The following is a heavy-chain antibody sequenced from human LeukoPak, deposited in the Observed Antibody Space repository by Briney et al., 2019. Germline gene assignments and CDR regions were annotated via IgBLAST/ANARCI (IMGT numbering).Heavy chain of an antibody. Sequence: GGSLRLSCAASGFTFSSYAMHWVRQAPGKGLEWVAVISYDGSNKYYADSVKGRFTISRDNSKNTLYLQMNSLRAEDTAVYYCARDGDSSGYYYEDYYYYMDVWGKGTTVTVSS. CDR1: GFTFSSYA. CDR3: ARDGDSSGYYYEDYYYYMDV. CDR2: ISYDGSNK. J-gene: IGHJ6*03. V-gene: IGHV3-30*04. D-gene: IGHD3-22*01.